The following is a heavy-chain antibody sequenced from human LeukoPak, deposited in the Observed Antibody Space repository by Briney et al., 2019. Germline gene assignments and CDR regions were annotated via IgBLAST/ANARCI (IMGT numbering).Heavy chain of an antibody. V-gene: IGHV4-38-2*01. Sequence: SETLSLTCVVSGYSISSGYHWGWIRQPPGKGLEWIGEINHSGSTNYNPSLKSRVTISVDTSKNQFSLKLSSVTAADTAVYYCASRVLRYFDWLFDPWGQGTLVTVSS. D-gene: IGHD3-9*01. CDR3: ASRVLRYFDWLFDP. J-gene: IGHJ5*02. CDR1: GYSISSGYH. CDR2: INHSGST.